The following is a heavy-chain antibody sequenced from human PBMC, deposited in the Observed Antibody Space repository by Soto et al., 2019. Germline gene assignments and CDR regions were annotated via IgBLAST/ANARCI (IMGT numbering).Heavy chain of an antibody. CDR2: SRNRVNNFST. D-gene: IGHD4-4*01. CDR3: SRVDHSAKSPDY. V-gene: IGHV3-72*01. CDR1: EFSPSDQY. J-gene: IGHJ4*02. Sequence: GSLRLSCTVSAVSEFSPSDQYMDSVRQAPGKGLEWVGRSRNRVNNFSTAYAASVQGRFTISRAESKNTVYLQMHSLKTDDTAVSYYSRVDHSAKSPDYWGQGTLVTVSS.